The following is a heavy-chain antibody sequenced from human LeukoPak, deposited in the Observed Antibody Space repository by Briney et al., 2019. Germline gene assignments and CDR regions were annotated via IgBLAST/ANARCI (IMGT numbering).Heavy chain of an antibody. V-gene: IGHV4-59*01. CDR2: THYSGGT. D-gene: IGHD5-24*01. Sequence: SQTLSLTCTVSGGSISSYYWSWIRQTPGKGLEWIWYTHYSGGTNYNPSLSSRVTISVDTSKNQFSLNLSSVTAADTAVYYCARVRDGYNYDAFDYWGQGTLVTVSS. CDR3: ARVRDGYNYDAFDY. J-gene: IGHJ4*02. CDR1: GGSISSYY.